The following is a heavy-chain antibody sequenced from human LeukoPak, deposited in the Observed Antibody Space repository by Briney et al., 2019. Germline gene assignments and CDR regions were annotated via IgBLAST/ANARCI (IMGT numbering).Heavy chain of an antibody. CDR2: ISAYNGNT. CDR1: GYTFTSYG. J-gene: IGHJ4*02. V-gene: IGHV1-18*01. D-gene: IGHD3-10*01. CDR3: ARDPQWFGEHVIDY. Sequence: GASVKVSCKASGYTFTSYGISWVRQAPGQGLEWMGWISAYNGNTNYAQKLQGRVTMTTDTFTSTAYMELRSLRSDDTAVYYCARDPQWFGEHVIDYWGQGTLVTVSS.